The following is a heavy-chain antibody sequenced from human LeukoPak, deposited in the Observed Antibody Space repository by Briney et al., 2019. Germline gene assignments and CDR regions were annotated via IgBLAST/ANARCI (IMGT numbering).Heavy chain of an antibody. CDR1: GYTFTSYD. Sequence: GASVKVSCKASGYTFTSYDINWVRQATGQGLEWMGWMNPNSGNTGYAQKFQGRVTMTRNTSISTAYMEPSSLRSEDTAVYYCARKILPYYSSYDWFDPWGQGTLVTVSS. D-gene: IGHD3-10*01. CDR3: ARKILPYYSSYDWFDP. V-gene: IGHV1-8*01. J-gene: IGHJ5*02. CDR2: MNPNSGNT.